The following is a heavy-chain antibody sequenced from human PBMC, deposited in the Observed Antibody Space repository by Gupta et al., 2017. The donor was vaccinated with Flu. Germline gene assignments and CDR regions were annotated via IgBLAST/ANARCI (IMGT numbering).Heavy chain of an antibody. D-gene: IGHD6-6*01. J-gene: IGHJ4*02. Sequence: GGTFSGYYLMWIRQSPEKGLEWIGEIEHTGNINYNPSLKSRVTISVDTSKSQFSLRLNSVTAADTAVYFGARGGAARPSFWGQGTLVTVSS. CDR1: GGTFSGYY. CDR2: IEHTGNI. CDR3: ARGGAARPSF. V-gene: IGHV4-34*01.